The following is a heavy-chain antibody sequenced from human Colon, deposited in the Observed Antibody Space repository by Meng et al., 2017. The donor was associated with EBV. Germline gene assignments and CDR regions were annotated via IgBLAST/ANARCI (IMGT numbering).Heavy chain of an antibody. CDR1: GYTFASYG. J-gene: IGHJ4*02. V-gene: IGHV1-18*01. CDR2: FVNNVDT. D-gene: IGHD3-10*01. CDR3: ARGTPGRRYADY. Sequence: QGQLVQSGAEVKKPGASVKVSCKASGYTFASYGISWLRQAPGQGLEWMGWFVNNVDTYSAQKFQGRVTMTTDTHTSTAFMELRSLRSDDTAVYYCARGTPGRRYADYWGQGTLVTVSS.